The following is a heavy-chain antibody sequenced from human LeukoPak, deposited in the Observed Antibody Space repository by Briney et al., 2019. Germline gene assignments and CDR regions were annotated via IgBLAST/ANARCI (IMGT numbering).Heavy chain of an antibody. Sequence: GGSLRLSCAASGFTFSIYWMSWVRQAPGKGLEYVANINQDGSEKYYVDPVKGRFTVSRDNAKNSLYLQMNSLRAEDTAVYYCARDPRSGSYFDYWGQGTLVTVFS. CDR1: GFTFSIYW. J-gene: IGHJ4*02. V-gene: IGHV3-7*01. D-gene: IGHD1-26*01. CDR3: ARDPRSGSYFDY. CDR2: INQDGSEK.